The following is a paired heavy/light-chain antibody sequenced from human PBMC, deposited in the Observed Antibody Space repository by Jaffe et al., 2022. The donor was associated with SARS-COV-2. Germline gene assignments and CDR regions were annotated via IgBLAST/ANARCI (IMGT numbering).Heavy chain of an antibody. V-gene: IGHV4-39*01. CDR2: IYYSGST. CDR1: GGSISSSSYY. Sequence: QLQLQESGPGLVKPSETLSLTCTVSGGSISSSSYYWGWIRQPPGKGLEWIGSIYYSGSTYYNPSLKSRVTISVDTSKNQFSLKLSSVTAADTAVYYCARLSFVSIFGVISPDAFDIWGQGTMVTVSS. D-gene: IGHD3-3*01. CDR3: ARLSFVSIFGVISPDAFDI. J-gene: IGHJ3*02.
Light chain of an antibody. J-gene: IGKJ4*01. CDR3: QQLNSYPFT. CDR1: QGISSY. Sequence: DIQLTQSPSFLSASVGDRVTITCRASQGISSYLAWYQQKPGKAPKLLIYAASTLQSGVPSRFSGSGSGTEFTLTISSLQPEDFATYYCQQLNSYPFTFGGGTKVEIK. CDR2: AAS. V-gene: IGKV1-9*01.